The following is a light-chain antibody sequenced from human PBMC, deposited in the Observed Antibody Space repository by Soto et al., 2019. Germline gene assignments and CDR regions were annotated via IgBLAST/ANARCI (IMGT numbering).Light chain of an antibody. CDR3: QQYGTSPRT. CDR2: AAS. V-gene: IGKV3-20*01. Sequence: EIVLTQSPDTLSLSPGERATLSCRASQSLSSAYLVWYQQKPGQAPRLLMFAASSRATGTPDRFSGSGSGTDFTLTISRLEPEDFAVYYCQQYGTSPRTFGQGTKVEI. J-gene: IGKJ1*01. CDR1: QSLSSAY.